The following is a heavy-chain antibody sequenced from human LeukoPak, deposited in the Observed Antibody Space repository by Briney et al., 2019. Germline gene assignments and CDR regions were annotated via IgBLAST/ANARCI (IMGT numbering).Heavy chain of an antibody. CDR1: GFTFSTYE. D-gene: IGHD5-12*01. V-gene: IGHV3-48*03. CDR3: ATLTVASPFDY. J-gene: IGHJ4*02. Sequence: PGGSLRLSCAASGFTFSTYEMYWVRQVPGKGLEWVSYISSTGSTKYYADSVKGRFTISRDNAKNSLYLQMNSLRAEDTAVYYCATLTVASPFDYWGQGALVTVSS. CDR2: ISSTGSTK.